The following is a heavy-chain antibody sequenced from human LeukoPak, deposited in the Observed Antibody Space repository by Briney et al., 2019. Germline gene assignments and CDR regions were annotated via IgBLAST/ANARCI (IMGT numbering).Heavy chain of an antibody. Sequence: GGSLRLSCAVSGITISNYGMSWVRRAPGKGLEWFAGISDSGGRTNYADSVKGRFTISRDNPKNTLYLQMNSLRAEDTAVYFCAKRGVVVRVFLVGFHKEAYYFESWGQGALVTVSS. CDR1: GITISNYG. J-gene: IGHJ4*02. CDR3: AKRGVVVRVFLVGFHKEAYYFES. D-gene: IGHD3/OR15-3a*01. V-gene: IGHV3-23*01. CDR2: ISDSGGRT.